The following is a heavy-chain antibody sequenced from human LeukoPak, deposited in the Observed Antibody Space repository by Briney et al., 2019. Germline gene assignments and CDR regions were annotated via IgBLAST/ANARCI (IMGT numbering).Heavy chain of an antibody. V-gene: IGHV1-69*06. D-gene: IGHD6-6*01. CDR2: IIPIFDSP. Sequence: SVKLSCKASGGTFSIYAICWVRQAPGQGFEWMGGIIPIFDSPNPAPRFQDRVTITAEKSSRKVFFALSSRTSDDTAVYYCARSHSSSSGQEAFDIWGQGTMVTVSS. CDR3: ARSHSSSSGQEAFDI. J-gene: IGHJ3*02. CDR1: GGTFSIYA.